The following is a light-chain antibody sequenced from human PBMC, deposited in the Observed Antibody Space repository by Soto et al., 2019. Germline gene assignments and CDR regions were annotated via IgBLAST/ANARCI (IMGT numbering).Light chain of an antibody. CDR1: SSNIGSNT. CDR2: SNN. V-gene: IGLV1-44*01. J-gene: IGLJ2*01. CDR3: AAWDDSLNCLV. Sequence: QPVLTQPPSASGTPGQRVTISCSGSSSNIGSNTVNWYQQLPGTAPKLLIYSNNQRPSGVPDRFSGSKSGTSASLAISGLQSEDEADYYCAAWDDSLNCLVFGGGDKLTVL.